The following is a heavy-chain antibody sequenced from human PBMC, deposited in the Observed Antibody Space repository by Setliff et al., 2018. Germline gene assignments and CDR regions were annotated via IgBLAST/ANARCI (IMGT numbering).Heavy chain of an antibody. CDR3: ARGRRDGYKGGFDP. J-gene: IGHJ5*02. CDR1: GYSFPDYW. V-gene: IGHV5-51*01. CDR2: IYPGDSDT. Sequence: TGESLKISCKGSGYSFPDYWIAWVRQMPGKGLECMGIIYPGDSDTRYSPSFQGQVTISVDNSISTAYLQWRSLKASDTAMYYCARGRRDGYKGGFDPWGQGTLVTVSS. D-gene: IGHD5-12*01.